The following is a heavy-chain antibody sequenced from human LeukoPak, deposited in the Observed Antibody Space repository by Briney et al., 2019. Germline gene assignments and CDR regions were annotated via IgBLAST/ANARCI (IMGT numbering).Heavy chain of an antibody. CDR3: ARSTRYKHDISGYRAFGS. D-gene: IGHD3-22*01. Sequence: LPGGSLRLSCAASGFKFDDYGMSWARQAGGKGLEWVSGIDWNGASTGVAASVKGRLTISRDNAKNSLYLQMKSLRAEDTDLYYCARSTRYKHDISGYRAFGSWGQGTLVTVSS. V-gene: IGHV3-20*04. J-gene: IGHJ4*02. CDR2: IDWNGAST. CDR1: GFKFDDYG.